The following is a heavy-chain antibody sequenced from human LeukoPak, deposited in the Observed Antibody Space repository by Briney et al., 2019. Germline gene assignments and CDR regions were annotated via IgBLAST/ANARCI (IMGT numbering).Heavy chain of an antibody. CDR1: GFTFSSYW. J-gene: IGHJ4*02. CDR2: IRYDGGEI. CDR3: ARDKPRGSYYGSIFDS. Sequence: PEGSLRLSCEVSGFTFSSYWMSWVRQAPGKGLEWVANIRYDGGEIYYVDSVKGRFTISRDNAKNSLYLQMNSLRAEDAAVYYCARDKPRGSYYGSIFDSWGQGTLVTVSS. V-gene: IGHV3-7*01. D-gene: IGHD1-26*01.